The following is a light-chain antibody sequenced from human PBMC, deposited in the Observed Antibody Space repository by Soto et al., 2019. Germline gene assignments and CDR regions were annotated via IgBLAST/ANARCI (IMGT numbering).Light chain of an antibody. J-gene: IGKJ5*01. CDR1: QSFRGL. CDR3: QQRHMWPIT. CDR2: DAY. Sequence: EVVLTQSPVTLSLSPGARATLSCRASQSFRGLLAWYQQKPGQAPMLLIYDAYNRVTGIPPRFSGSGSATDFTLTISSLEPEDSAVYYCQQRHMWPITFGQGTRLEIK. V-gene: IGKV3-11*01.